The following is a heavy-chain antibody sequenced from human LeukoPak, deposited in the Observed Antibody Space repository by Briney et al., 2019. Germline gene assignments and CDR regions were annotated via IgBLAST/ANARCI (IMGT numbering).Heavy chain of an antibody. J-gene: IGHJ4*02. Sequence: ASVKVSCKASGYTFITYGVSWVRQAPGQGLEWMGWISANNGNTNYAQRLQGRVTMTTDTSASTAYMELSSLTSDDTAVYYCALDYGDLPTYFDYWGQGTLVTVSS. CDR3: ALDYGDLPTYFDY. CDR2: ISANNGNT. V-gene: IGHV1-18*01. D-gene: IGHD4-17*01. CDR1: GYTFITYG.